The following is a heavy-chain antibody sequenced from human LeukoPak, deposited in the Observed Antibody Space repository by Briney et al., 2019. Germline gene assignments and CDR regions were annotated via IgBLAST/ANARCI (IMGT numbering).Heavy chain of an antibody. CDR3: ASGVNSGYFDY. CDR1: GFTFSSYS. Sequence: GGSLRLSCAASGFTFSSYSMNWVRQAPGKGLEWVSYISSSSSTIYYADSVKGRFTISRDNAKNSLYLQMNSLRAEDTAVYYCASGVNSGYFDYCGQGTLVTVSS. D-gene: IGHD1-26*01. V-gene: IGHV3-48*01. CDR2: ISSSSSTI. J-gene: IGHJ4*02.